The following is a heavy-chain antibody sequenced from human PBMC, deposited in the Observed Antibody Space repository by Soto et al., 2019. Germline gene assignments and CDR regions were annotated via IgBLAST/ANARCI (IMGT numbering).Heavy chain of an antibody. D-gene: IGHD3-10*01. V-gene: IGHV5-10-1*01. J-gene: IGHJ4*02. CDR1: EYSFPIYW. CDR2: IDPSNSFA. Sequence: GESLKISCQAFEYSFPIYWISWVRQMPGAGLGWMGRIDPSNSFATYSPSFQGHVTISVDKSTRIVYLQWRSLKASDTATYYCARHQSGSGNSNFDFWGQGTPVTVSS. CDR3: ARHQSGSGNSNFDF.